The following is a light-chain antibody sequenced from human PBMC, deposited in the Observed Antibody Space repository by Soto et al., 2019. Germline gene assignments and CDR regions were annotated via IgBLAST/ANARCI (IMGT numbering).Light chain of an antibody. CDR1: QTFLDSSNNKDY. CDR3: QQYYSTPRT. J-gene: IGKJ1*01. Sequence: DIVMTQAPDSVAVSLGERATINCKSSQTFLDSSNNKDYLTWYQQKPGQPPKLLIYWASTREFGVPDRFSGSGSGTDFTLTISSLQAEDVALYYCQQYYSTPRTFGHGTKVDIK. CDR2: WAS. V-gene: IGKV4-1*01.